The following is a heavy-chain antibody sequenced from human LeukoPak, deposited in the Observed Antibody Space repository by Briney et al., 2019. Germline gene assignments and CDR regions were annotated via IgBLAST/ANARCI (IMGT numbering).Heavy chain of an antibody. V-gene: IGHV1-69*13. Sequence: SVKVSCTASGGTFSNYVISWVRQAPGQGLEWMGGIIPIFGTANYAQKFQGRVTIIADESTSTAYMEVSSLRSEDTAVYYCAKGYCSSTNCYARGDYWGQGTLVTVSS. CDR2: IIPIFGTA. J-gene: IGHJ4*02. CDR3: AKGYCSSTNCYARGDY. CDR1: GGTFSNYV. D-gene: IGHD2-2*01.